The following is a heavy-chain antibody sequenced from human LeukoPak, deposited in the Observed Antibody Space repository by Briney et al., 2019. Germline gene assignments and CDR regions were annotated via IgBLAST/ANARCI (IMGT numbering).Heavy chain of an antibody. Sequence: GGSLRLSCAASGFTISSNYMSWVRQAPGKGLEWVSVIYSGGGTYYADSVKGRFTISRDNSKNTLYLQINSLRAEDTAMYYCARGDLLTGFYDYWGQGTLVTVSS. CDR3: ARGDLLTGFYDY. CDR2: IYSGGGT. J-gene: IGHJ4*02. V-gene: IGHV3-66*01. D-gene: IGHD3-9*01. CDR1: GFTISSNY.